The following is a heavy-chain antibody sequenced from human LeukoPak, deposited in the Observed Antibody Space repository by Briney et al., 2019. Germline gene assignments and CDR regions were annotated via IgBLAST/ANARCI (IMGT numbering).Heavy chain of an antibody. CDR3: ARQTVVIEPFDY. V-gene: IGHV4-39*01. D-gene: IGHD3-22*01. J-gene: IGHJ4*02. CDR1: GGSISSSSYY. CDR2: IYYSGST. Sequence: PSETLSLTCTVSGGSISSSSYYWGWIRQPPGKGLEWIGSIYYSGSTYYNPSLKSRVTISVDTSKNQFSLKLSSVTAADTAVYYCARQTVVIEPFDYWGQGTLVTVSS.